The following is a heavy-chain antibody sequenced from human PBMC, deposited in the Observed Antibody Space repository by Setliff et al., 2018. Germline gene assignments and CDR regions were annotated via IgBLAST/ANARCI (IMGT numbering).Heavy chain of an antibody. CDR3: ARMSGFLYMDV. J-gene: IGHJ6*03. Sequence: SETLSLTCSVSGGSLSGSSDYWGWIRQPPGKGLEWIGSVHYSGTTYYNPSLKSRLTMSVDTSKNHFSLRVSSVTAADTAVYYCARMSGFLYMDVWGKGTPVTVSS. D-gene: IGHD3-3*01. CDR2: VHYSGTT. CDR1: GGSLSGSSDY. V-gene: IGHV4-39*02.